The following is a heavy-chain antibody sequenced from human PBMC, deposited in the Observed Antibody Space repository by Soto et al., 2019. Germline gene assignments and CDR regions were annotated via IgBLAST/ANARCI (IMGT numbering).Heavy chain of an antibody. J-gene: IGHJ4*02. D-gene: IGHD1-26*01. V-gene: IGHV4-34*01. CDR1: GGSLRGHY. Sequence: SETLSLTCAVSGGSLRGHYWSWIRQSPEKGLEWIGEINHSGFTNYNPTLKSRVTISRDASKNQFSLRLSSMTAADSAVYFCARAAVKLGATLFDSCGQRTLVTVPS. CDR3: ARAAVKLGATLFDS. CDR2: INHSGFT.